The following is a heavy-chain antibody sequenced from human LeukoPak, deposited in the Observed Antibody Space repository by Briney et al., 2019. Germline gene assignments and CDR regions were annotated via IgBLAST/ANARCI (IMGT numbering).Heavy chain of an antibody. D-gene: IGHD3-10*01. CDR1: GFTFSSYA. CDR3: VKDRGITMVRGVIGYYGMDV. Sequence: GGSLRLSCSASGFTFSSYAMHWVRQAPGKGLEYVSAISSNGGSTYYADSVKGRFTISRDNSKNTLYLQMSSLRAEDTAVYYRVKDRGITMVRGVIGYYGMDVWGQGTTVTVSS. V-gene: IGHV3-64D*06. CDR2: ISSNGGST. J-gene: IGHJ6*02.